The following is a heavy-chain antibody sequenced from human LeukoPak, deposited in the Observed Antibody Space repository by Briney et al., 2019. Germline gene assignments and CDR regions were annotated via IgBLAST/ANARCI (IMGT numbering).Heavy chain of an antibody. CDR2: IYYSGST. Sequence: SETLSLTCTVSGGSISSYYWSWIRQPPGKGLEWIGYIYYSGSTNYNPSLKSRLTISLDTSKNQFSLNLRSVTAADTALYYCARVLSHGYSDYWGRGTLVTVSS. CDR1: GGSISSYY. CDR3: ARVLSHGYSDY. V-gene: IGHV4-59*01. D-gene: IGHD2-2*03. J-gene: IGHJ4*02.